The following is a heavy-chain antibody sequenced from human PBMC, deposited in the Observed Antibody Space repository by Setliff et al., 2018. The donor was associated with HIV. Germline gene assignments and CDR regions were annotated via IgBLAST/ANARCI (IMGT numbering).Heavy chain of an antibody. V-gene: IGHV1-46*01. CDR3: ARGATITYYFDY. Sequence: ASVKVSCKASGYTFTSHYIHWVRQAPGQGLEWMGRIYPSGGSTSYAQKFQGRVTMTRDTSTSTVYMELSSLRSEDTAVYYCARGATITYYFDYWGQGTLVTVSS. D-gene: IGHD5-12*01. CDR2: IYPSGGST. CDR1: GYTFTSHY. J-gene: IGHJ4*02.